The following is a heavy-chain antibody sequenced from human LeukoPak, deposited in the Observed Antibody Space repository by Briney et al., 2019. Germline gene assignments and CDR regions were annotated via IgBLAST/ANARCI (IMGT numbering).Heavy chain of an antibody. V-gene: IGHV4-39*01. D-gene: IGHD4-23*01. CDR1: GGSISSYY. J-gene: IGHJ4*02. Sequence: KPSETLSLTCTVSGGSISSYYWGWIRQPPGKGLEWIGTIYYGGTNYYNPSLKSRVTISVDTSKNQFSLNLNSVTAADTAVYYCAYGSNSAADHWGQGTLVTVSS. CDR2: IYYGGTN. CDR3: AYGSNSAADH.